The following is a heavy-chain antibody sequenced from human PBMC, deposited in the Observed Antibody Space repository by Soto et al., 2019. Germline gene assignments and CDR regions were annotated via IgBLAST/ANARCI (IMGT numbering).Heavy chain of an antibody. CDR2: ISYDGSNK. V-gene: IGHV3-30-3*01. J-gene: IGHJ4*02. Sequence: QVQLVESGGGVVQPGRSLRLSCAASGFTFSSYAMHWVRQAPGKGLEWVAVISYDGSNKYYADSVKGRFTISRDNSKNTLYLQMNSLRAEDTAVYYCAIGGDGYLDYWGQGTLVTVSS. CDR3: AIGGDGYLDY. CDR1: GFTFSSYA.